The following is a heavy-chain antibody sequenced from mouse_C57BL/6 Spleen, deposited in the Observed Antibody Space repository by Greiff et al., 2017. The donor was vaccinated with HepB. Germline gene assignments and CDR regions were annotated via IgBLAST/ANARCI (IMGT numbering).Heavy chain of an antibody. D-gene: IGHD3-2*01. CDR2: IDPEDGET. Sequence: VKLQESGAELVKPGASVQLSCTASGFNIKDYYMHWVKQRTEQGLEWIGRIDPEDGETKYAPKFQGKATITADTSSNTAYLQLSSLTSEDTAVYYCARYTTARATDYAMDYWGQGTSVTVSS. J-gene: IGHJ4*01. CDR1: GFNIKDYY. V-gene: IGHV14-2*01. CDR3: ARYTTARATDYAMDY.